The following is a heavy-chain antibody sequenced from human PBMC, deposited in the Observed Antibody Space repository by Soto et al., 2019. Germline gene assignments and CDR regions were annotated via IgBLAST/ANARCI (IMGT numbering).Heavy chain of an antibody. CDR2: ISGSGGST. CDR3: AKESPVSTLLGSYALDY. J-gene: IGHJ4*02. D-gene: IGHD1-26*01. Sequence: GGSLRLSCAASGFTFSSYAMSWVRQAPGKGLEWVSAISGSGGSTYYADSGKGRFTISRDKSKNTLYLQINSLRAEDTAVYYCAKESPVSTLLGSYALDYWGQGTLVTVSS. V-gene: IGHV3-23*01. CDR1: GFTFSSYA.